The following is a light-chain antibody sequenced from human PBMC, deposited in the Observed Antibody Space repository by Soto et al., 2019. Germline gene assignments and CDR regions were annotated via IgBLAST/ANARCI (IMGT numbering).Light chain of an antibody. CDR2: DAS. J-gene: IGKJ4*01. CDR3: HQRGSWPLT. Sequence: ESVLTQSPATLSLSPGERATLSCRASQSVSSYLAWYQQKPGQAPRLLIYDASNRATGVPARFTASGAGTDFTLTISTLEPEDLAVYYCHQRGSWPLTFGGGTKVESK. CDR1: QSVSSY. V-gene: IGKV3-11*01.